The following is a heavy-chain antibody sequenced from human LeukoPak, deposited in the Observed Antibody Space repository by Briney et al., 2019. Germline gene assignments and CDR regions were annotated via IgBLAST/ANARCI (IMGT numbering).Heavy chain of an antibody. CDR2: ISSSGSTI. CDR1: GFTFSSYS. CDR3: AELGITMIGGV. D-gene: IGHD3-10*02. Sequence: GGSLRLSCAASGFTFSSYSMNWVRQAPGKGLEWVSYISSSGSTIYYADSVKGRFTISRDNAKNSLYLQMNRLRAEDTAVYYCAELGITMIGGVWGKGTTVTISS. V-gene: IGHV3-48*04. J-gene: IGHJ6*04.